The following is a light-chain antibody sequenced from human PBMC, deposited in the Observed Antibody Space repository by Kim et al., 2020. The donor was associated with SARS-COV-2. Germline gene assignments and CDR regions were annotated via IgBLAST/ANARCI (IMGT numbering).Light chain of an antibody. J-gene: IGKJ1*01. V-gene: IGKV1-39*01. CDR2: AAS. CDR3: HQTYSTPEM. Sequence: DIQMTQSPSSLSASVGDRVSITCRASQSIGSHLNWYQQRPGKAPKLLIYAASSLQSGVPSRFSGSGSGTDFTLTISSLQAEDFAFYYCHQTYSTPEMFGQGTKVDIK. CDR1: QSIGSH.